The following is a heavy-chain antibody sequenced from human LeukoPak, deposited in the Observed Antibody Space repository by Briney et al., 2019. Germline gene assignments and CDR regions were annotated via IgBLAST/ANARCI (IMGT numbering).Heavy chain of an antibody. Sequence: PGGSLRLSCAASGFTFSSYAMSWVRQAPGKGPEWVSAISGSGGSTYYADSVKGRFTISRDNSKNTLYLQMNSLRAEDTAVYYCAKDRMATYYYDSSGSAFDYWGQGTLVTVSS. CDR3: AKDRMATYYYDSSGSAFDY. J-gene: IGHJ4*02. CDR2: ISGSGGST. V-gene: IGHV3-23*01. CDR1: GFTFSSYA. D-gene: IGHD3-22*01.